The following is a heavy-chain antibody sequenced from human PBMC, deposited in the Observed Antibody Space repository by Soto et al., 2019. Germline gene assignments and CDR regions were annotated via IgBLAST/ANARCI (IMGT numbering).Heavy chain of an antibody. CDR1: GYSFTSYW. D-gene: IGHD6-13*01. J-gene: IGHJ4*02. CDR3: ARGAIIAAAVRLNYFDY. CDR2: IYPGDSDT. Sequence: GESLKISCKGSGYSFTSYWIGWVRQMPGKGLEWMGIIYPGDSDTRYSPSFQGQVTISADKSISTAYLQWSSLRAEDTAVYYCARGAIIAAAVRLNYFDYWGQGTLVTVSS. V-gene: IGHV5-51*01.